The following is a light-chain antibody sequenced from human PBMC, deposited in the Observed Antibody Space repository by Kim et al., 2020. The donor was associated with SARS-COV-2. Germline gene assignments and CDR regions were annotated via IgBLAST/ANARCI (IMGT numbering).Light chain of an antibody. Sequence: LGQTVRSTGQGDSLRSYYAAWYRQKPGQAPVLVIYGHNSRPSGIPDRFSGSNSGTTASLTITGAQAEDEADYYCYSRDNSGDHWVFGGGTQLTVL. CDR3: YSRDNSGDHWV. J-gene: IGLJ3*02. CDR2: GHN. V-gene: IGLV3-19*01. CDR1: SLRSYY.